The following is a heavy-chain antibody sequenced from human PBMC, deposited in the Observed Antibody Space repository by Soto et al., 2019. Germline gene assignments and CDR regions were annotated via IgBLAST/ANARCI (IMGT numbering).Heavy chain of an antibody. V-gene: IGHV3-48*01. Sequence: GGSLRLSCAASGFTFSSYSMNWVRQAPGKGLEWVSYISSSSSTIYYADSVKGRFTISRDNAKNSLYLQMNSLRAEDTAVYYCAREVTMVRGVIIGRLDYWGQGTLVTVSS. CDR1: GFTFSSYS. J-gene: IGHJ4*02. CDR3: AREVTMVRGVIIGRLDY. D-gene: IGHD3-10*01. CDR2: ISSSSSTI.